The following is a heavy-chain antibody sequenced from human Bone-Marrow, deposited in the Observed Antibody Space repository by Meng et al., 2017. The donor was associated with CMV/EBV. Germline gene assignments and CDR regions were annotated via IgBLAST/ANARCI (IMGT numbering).Heavy chain of an antibody. J-gene: IGHJ4*02. CDR3: ARVTYYYDSSGYGRALYYFDY. Sequence: GESLKISCAASGFTFSTYWMHWVRQAPGKGLVWVSRTNSDGSRTSYADSVKGRFTISRDNAKNTLYLQMNSLRGEDTAVYYCARVTYYYDSSGYGRALYYFDYWGQRTLVTVSS. CDR1: GFTFSTYW. D-gene: IGHD3-22*01. CDR2: TNSDGSRT. V-gene: IGHV3-74*01.